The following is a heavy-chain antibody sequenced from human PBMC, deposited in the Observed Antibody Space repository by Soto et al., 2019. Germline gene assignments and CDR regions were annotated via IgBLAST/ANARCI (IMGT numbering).Heavy chain of an antibody. V-gene: IGHV3-23*01. J-gene: IGHJ4*02. CDR1: GFIFENFG. CDR3: AREVGRTTGATDDF. CDR2: ISGSGFKK. Sequence: RLSCAASGFIFENFGMSWVRQAPGKGLEWISSISGSGFKKYYADSVKGRFTISRDNSKSTVYLELNNLSAEDTAVYYCAREVGRTTGATDDFWGQGTPVTVSS. D-gene: IGHD4-4*01.